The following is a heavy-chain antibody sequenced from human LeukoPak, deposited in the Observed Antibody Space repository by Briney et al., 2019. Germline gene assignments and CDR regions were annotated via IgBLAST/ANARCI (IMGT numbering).Heavy chain of an antibody. V-gene: IGHV4-38-2*01. CDR2: IYHSGST. CDR3: ARHGNCSSTSCFDY. D-gene: IGHD2-2*01. Sequence: SETLSLTCAVSGYSISSGYYWGWIRPPPGKGLEWIGSIYHSGSTYYNPSLKSRVTISVDTSKNQFSLKLSSVTAADTAVYYCARHGNCSSTSCFDYWGQGTLVTVSS. J-gene: IGHJ4*02. CDR1: GYSISSGYY.